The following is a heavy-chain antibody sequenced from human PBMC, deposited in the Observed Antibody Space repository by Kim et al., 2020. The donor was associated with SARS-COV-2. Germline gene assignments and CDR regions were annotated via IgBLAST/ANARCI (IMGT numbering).Heavy chain of an antibody. D-gene: IGHD2-2*01. V-gene: IGHV3-11*01. CDR3: ARSKLLSDV. CDR2: TI. Sequence: TIYHADPVQRRFTIHRDNAKTPLYLQMNSLRAQDTAVYYCARSKLLSDVWGKGTTVTVSS. J-gene: IGHJ6*03.